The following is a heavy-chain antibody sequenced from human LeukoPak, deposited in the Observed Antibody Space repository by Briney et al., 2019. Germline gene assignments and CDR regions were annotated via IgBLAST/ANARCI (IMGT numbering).Heavy chain of an antibody. CDR1: GYTFTGYY. CDR2: INPNSGGT. Sequence: APVKVSCKASGYTFTGYYMHWVRQAPGQGLEWMGWINPNSGGTNYAQKFQGRVTMTRDTSISTAYMELSRLRSDDTAVYYCARAKDGSGRGLYYFDYWGQGTLVTVSS. J-gene: IGHJ4*02. CDR3: ARAKDGSGRGLYYFDY. D-gene: IGHD3-10*01. V-gene: IGHV1-2*02.